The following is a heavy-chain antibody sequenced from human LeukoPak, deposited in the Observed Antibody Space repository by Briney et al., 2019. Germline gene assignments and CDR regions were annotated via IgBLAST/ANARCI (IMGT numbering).Heavy chain of an antibody. CDR3: AILSGYSSSWYNDY. CDR1: GFTFSSYG. J-gene: IGHJ4*02. D-gene: IGHD6-13*01. Sequence: GRSLRLSCAASGFTFSSYGMHWVRQAPGKGLEWVAVISYDGSNKYYADSVKGRFTIFRDNSKNTLYLQMNSLRAEDTAVYYCAILSGYSSSWYNDYWGQGTLVTVSS. CDR2: ISYDGSNK. V-gene: IGHV3-30*03.